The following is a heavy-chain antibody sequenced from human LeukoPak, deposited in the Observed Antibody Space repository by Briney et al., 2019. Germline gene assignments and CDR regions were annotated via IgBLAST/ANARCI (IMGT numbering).Heavy chain of an antibody. CDR1: GFTFSSYE. CDR3: ATQQQQLWYD. J-gene: IGHJ4*02. V-gene: IGHV3-48*03. Sequence: GGSLRLSCAASGFTFSSYEMNWVRQAPGKGLEWVSYISSSAGTTYYADSVKGRFTISRDNAKNSLYLQMNSLRAEDTAVYFCATQQQQLWYDWGQGTLVTVSS. D-gene: IGHD5-18*01. CDR2: ISSSAGTT.